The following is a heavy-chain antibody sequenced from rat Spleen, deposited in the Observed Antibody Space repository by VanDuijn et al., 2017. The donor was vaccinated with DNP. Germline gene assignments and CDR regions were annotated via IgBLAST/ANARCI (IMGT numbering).Heavy chain of an antibody. Sequence: EVQRVESDGGLVQPGRSLKLYCAASGFTFSDYYMAWVRPAPTKGLEWVATISYDGSSTYYRGSVKGRFTISRDNAKSTLYLQMGSLRSEDTATYYCTKIGAVTGTFDYWGQGVMVTVSS. V-gene: IGHV5-29*01. CDR1: GFTFSDYY. CDR3: TKIGAVTGTFDY. D-gene: IGHD5-1*01. J-gene: IGHJ2*01. CDR2: ISYDGSST.